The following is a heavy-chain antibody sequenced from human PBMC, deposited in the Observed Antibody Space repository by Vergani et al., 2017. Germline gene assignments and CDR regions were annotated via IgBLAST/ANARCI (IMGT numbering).Heavy chain of an antibody. CDR1: GYTFTGYY. CDR3: ARGAATVKGDYIADY. V-gene: IGHV1-2*02. CDR2: INPNSGGT. Sequence: VQLLESGAEVKKPGASVKVSCKASGYTFTGYYMHWVRQAPGQGLEWMGWINPNSGGTNYAQKFQGRVTMTRDTSISTAYMELSRLRSDDTAVYYCARGAATVKGDYIADYWGQGTLVTVSS. J-gene: IGHJ4*02. D-gene: IGHD4-17*01.